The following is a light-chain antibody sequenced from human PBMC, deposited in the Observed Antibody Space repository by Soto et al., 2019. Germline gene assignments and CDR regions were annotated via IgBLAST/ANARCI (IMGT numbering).Light chain of an antibody. J-gene: IGLJ2*01. CDR3: CSSADSSTLG. Sequence: QSVLTQPASVSGSPGQSITISCTGISSDVGSYNLVSWYQQHPGKAPKLMIYEGSKRPSGFSNRFSCSKSGNTASLTVSGLQTEDEDDYYCCSSADSSTLGFGGGTKLTVL. CDR1: SSDVGSYNL. V-gene: IGLV2-23*01. CDR2: EGS.